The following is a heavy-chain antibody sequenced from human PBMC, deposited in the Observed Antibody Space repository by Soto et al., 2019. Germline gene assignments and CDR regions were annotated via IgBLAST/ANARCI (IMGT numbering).Heavy chain of an antibody. CDR2: IYYSGST. J-gene: IGHJ4*01. CDR3: ARILRGIRAAYYYDSSGYYYDY. CDR1: GGSISSGGYY. D-gene: IGHD3-22*01. V-gene: IGHV4-31*03. Sequence: ASETLSLTCTVSGGSISSGGYYWSWIRQHPGKGLEWIGYIYYSGSTYYNPSLKSRVTISVDTSKNQFSLKLSSVTAADTAVYYCARILRGIRAAYYYDSSGYYYDYWGHGTLVTVSS.